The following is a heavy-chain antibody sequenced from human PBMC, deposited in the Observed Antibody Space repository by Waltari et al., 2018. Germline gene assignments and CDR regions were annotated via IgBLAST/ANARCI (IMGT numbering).Heavy chain of an antibody. CDR1: GGTFRRNA. V-gene: IGHV1-69*04. CDR2: IIPILGIA. Sequence: HVQLVQSGAEVKKPGSSLKVPCRAPGGTFRRNAITWARRAPGQGLECMGRIIPILGIANYAQKFQDRVTITADKSMSTAYMELSSLRSEDTAVHYCARGEGPYGDRMRVHAFDIWGQGTMVTVSS. J-gene: IGHJ3*02. D-gene: IGHD4-17*01. CDR3: ARGEGPYGDRMRVHAFDI.